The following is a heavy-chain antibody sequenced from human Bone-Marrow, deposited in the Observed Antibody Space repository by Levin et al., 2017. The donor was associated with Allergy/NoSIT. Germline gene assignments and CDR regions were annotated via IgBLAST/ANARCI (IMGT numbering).Heavy chain of an antibody. CDR1: GFTFRSSW. D-gene: IGHD6-13*01. J-gene: IGHJ4*02. CDR2: INQDGTDT. CDR3: ARDTAAASYDH. Sequence: GESLKISCAASGFTFRSSWMSWLRQPPGKGLEWVANINQDGTDTYYADSVKGRFTISRDNAKDSLFLQMNSLGVEDTSVYYCARDTAAASYDHWGQGTLVSV. V-gene: IGHV3-7*01.